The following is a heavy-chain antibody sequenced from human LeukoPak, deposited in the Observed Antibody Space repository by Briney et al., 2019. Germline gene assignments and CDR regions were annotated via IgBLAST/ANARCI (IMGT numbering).Heavy chain of an antibody. V-gene: IGHV6-1*01. D-gene: IGHD4-17*01. CDR3: AISNTVTTVKGAFDI. Sequence: SQTLSLTCAISGDSVPSNSAAWNWIRQSPSRGLEWLGRTYYRSKLSNDYAVSVKSRITINPDTSKNQFSLQLNSVTPEDTAVYYCAISNTVTTVKGAFDIWGQGTMVTVSS. J-gene: IGHJ3*02. CDR2: TYYRSKLSN. CDR1: GDSVPSNSAA.